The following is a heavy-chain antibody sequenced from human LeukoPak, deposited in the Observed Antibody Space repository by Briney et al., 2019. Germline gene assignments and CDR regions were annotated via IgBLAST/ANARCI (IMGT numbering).Heavy chain of an antibody. Sequence: GGSLRLSCAASGFTFSNYAMHWVRQAPGKGLEWVAVISTDGSDKNYADSVKGRFTFSRDNSKNTQYLQMDSLRAEDTALYYCARDEASSNWNVGPLDYWGQGTLVTVSS. CDR2: ISTDGSDK. J-gene: IGHJ4*02. CDR3: ARDEASSNWNVGPLDY. CDR1: GFTFSNYA. D-gene: IGHD1-20*01. V-gene: IGHV3-30-3*01.